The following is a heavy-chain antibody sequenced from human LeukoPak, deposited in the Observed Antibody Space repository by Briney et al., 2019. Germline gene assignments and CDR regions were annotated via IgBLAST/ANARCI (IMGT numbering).Heavy chain of an antibody. V-gene: IGHV3-30-3*01. J-gene: IGHJ3*02. CDR3: ARTPEVKGGNSDYVLGNDAFDI. Sequence: GGSLRLSCAASGFTFSNFAMHWVRQAPGKGLEWVAVISYDGSNKYYADSVKGRFTISRDNSKNTLYLQMNSLRAEDTAVYYCARTPEVKGGNSDYVLGNDAFDIWGQGTMVTVSS. CDR2: ISYDGSNK. D-gene: IGHD4-23*01. CDR1: GFTFSNFA.